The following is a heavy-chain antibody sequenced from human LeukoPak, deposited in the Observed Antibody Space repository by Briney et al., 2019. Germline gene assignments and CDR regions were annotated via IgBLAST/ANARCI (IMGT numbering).Heavy chain of an antibody. J-gene: IGHJ4*02. D-gene: IGHD6-19*01. CDR3: ARDVIAVAGTGMGY. CDR1: GGSLSGSY. V-gene: IGHV4-59*12. CDR2: IHYSGST. Sequence: ASETLSLTCTVSGGSLSGSYWSWIRQSPGKGLEWIGYIHYSGSTDYNPYLKSRVTISVDKSKNQFSLKLSSVTAADTAVYYCARDVIAVAGTGMGYWGQGTLVTVSS.